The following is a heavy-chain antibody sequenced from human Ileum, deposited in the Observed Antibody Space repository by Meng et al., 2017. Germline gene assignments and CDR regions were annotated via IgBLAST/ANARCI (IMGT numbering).Heavy chain of an antibody. V-gene: IGHV3-74*01. CDR2: INSDGTGT. Sequence: VQLVGSGGGLVQPGGSLRLSCAASGFTFGGYWMHWFRQGTGKSLVWLSHINSDGTGTSYAESVRGRFTISRDNAKNTLYLQMNSLTVEDTAVYYCVRDGPNYFDQWGQGTLVTVSS. CDR1: GFTFGGYW. J-gene: IGHJ4*02. CDR3: VRDGPNYFDQ.